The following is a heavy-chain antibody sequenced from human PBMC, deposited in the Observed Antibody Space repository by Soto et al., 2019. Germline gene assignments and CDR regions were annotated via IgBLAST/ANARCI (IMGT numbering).Heavy chain of an antibody. J-gene: IGHJ6*02. V-gene: IGHV3-23*01. Sequence: EVQLLESGGGLVQPGGSLRLSCAASGFTFSSCAMGWVRQAPGKGLEWVSEIIDSGGSTYYADAVKGRFTISRDNSKSTLYLQMHSLRAEDTALYYCAKGRSYYYYYGVDVWGQGTTVTVSS. CDR2: IIDSGGST. CDR1: GFTFSSCA. CDR3: AKGRSYYYYYGVDV.